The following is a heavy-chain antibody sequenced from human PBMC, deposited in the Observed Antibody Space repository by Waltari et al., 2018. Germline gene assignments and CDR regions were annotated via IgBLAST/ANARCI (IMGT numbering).Heavy chain of an antibody. Sequence: EEQLVESGGGLVQPGESLRLSCAASGFPFSRYWMDWVRHAPGTGLVWVSRINSDGSSTIYAESVKGRFTISRDNAKNTLYVQMNRLRAEDTAVYYCARVATKTYSSPVPERPYYYGMDVWGQGTTVTVSS. D-gene: IGHD6-13*01. CDR3: ARVATKTYSSPVPERPYYYGMDV. J-gene: IGHJ6*02. V-gene: IGHV3-74*01. CDR1: GFPFSRYW. CDR2: INSDGSST.